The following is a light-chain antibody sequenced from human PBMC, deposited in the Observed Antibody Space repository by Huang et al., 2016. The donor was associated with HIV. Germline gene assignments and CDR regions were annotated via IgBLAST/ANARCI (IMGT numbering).Light chain of an antibody. J-gene: IGKJ2*01. CDR2: EVS. V-gene: IGKV2-29*02. CDR1: QSLLYTDGKTY. Sequence: DIVMTQTPLSLSVTPGQPASISCNSSQSLLYTDGKTYLYWYLQKPGRSPQLLIYEVSRLVAEVPDRVSGSGSGTHFTLKISRVEAEDVGVYYCMQGLHLPYTFGQGAKLEIK. CDR3: MQGLHLPYT.